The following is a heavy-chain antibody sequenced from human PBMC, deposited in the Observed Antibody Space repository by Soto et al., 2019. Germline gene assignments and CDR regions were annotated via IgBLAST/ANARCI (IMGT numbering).Heavy chain of an antibody. Sequence: QVQLVESGGGVVQPGRSLRLSCAASGFTFSSYGMHWVRQAPGKGLEWVAVIWYDGSNKYYADSVKGRFTISRDNSKNQLYLQMNSLRAEDRAVYYCAGDARVMYSSGCFDYWGQGTLVTVSS. CDR1: GFTFSSYG. CDR2: IWYDGSNK. CDR3: AGDARVMYSSGCFDY. J-gene: IGHJ4*02. V-gene: IGHV3-33*01. D-gene: IGHD6-19*01.